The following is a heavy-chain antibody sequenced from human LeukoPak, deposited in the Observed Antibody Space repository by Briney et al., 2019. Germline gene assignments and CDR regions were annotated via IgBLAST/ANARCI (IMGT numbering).Heavy chain of an antibody. J-gene: IGHJ4*02. CDR3: AKATYYYSSGSYYYYFDY. V-gene: IGHV3-9*01. Sequence: PGGSLRLSCAASGFTFGDYALHWVRQAPGKGLEWVGGINWNSGSIGYADSVKGRFTISRDNAKNSLYQQMNSLRAEDTALYYCAKATYYYSSGSYYYYFDYWGQGTLVTVSS. CDR2: INWNSGSI. D-gene: IGHD3-10*01. CDR1: GFTFGDYA.